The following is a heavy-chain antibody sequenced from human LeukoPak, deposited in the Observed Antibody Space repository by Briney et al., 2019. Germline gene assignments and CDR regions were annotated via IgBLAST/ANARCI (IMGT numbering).Heavy chain of an antibody. Sequence: SETLSLTCTVSGGSISSYYWSWIRQPAGKGLEWVGRINTSGNSNYNPPLRSRVTMSVDTSKNQFALSLSCVTAADTAVYYCAREGGGPRWLDPWGQGTLVTVSS. D-gene: IGHD6-25*01. CDR2: INTSGNS. CDR3: AREGGGPRWLDP. J-gene: IGHJ5*02. CDR1: GGSISSYY. V-gene: IGHV4-4*07.